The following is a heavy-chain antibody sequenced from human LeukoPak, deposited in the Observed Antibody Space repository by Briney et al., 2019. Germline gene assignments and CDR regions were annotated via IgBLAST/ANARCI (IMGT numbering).Heavy chain of an antibody. CDR2: INPNSGGT. Sequence: GASVEVSCKASGYTFTGYYMHWVRQAPGQGLEWMGWINPNSGGTNYAQKFQGRVTMTRDTSISTAYMELSRLRSDDTAVYYCARARVVSFWFDPWGQGTLVSVSS. J-gene: IGHJ5*02. V-gene: IGHV1-2*02. CDR3: ARARVVSFWFDP. CDR1: GYTFTGYY.